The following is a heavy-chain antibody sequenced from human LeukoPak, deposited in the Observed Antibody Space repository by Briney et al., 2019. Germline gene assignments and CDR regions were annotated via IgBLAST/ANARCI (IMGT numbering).Heavy chain of an antibody. D-gene: IGHD3-10*01. J-gene: IGHJ4*02. Sequence: ASVTVSCKVSGYTLTELSMHWVRQAPGKGLEWMGGFDPEDGETIYAQKFQGRVTMTEDTSTDTAYMELSSLRSEDTAVYYCATWGGSGSYYNVHYWGQGTLVTVSS. CDR2: FDPEDGET. CDR3: ATWGGSGSYYNVHY. V-gene: IGHV1-24*01. CDR1: GYTLTELS.